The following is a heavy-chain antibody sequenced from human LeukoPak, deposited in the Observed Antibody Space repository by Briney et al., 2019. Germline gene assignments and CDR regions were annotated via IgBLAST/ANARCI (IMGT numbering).Heavy chain of an antibody. Sequence: ASVKVSCKASGGTFSSYAISWVRQAPGQGLEWMGGIIPIFGTANYAQKFQGRVTITADESTSTAYMELSSLRSEDTAVYYCARNYDILTGSFDPWGQGTLVTVSS. V-gene: IGHV1-69*13. CDR2: IIPIFGTA. CDR3: ARNYDILTGSFDP. D-gene: IGHD3-9*01. J-gene: IGHJ5*02. CDR1: GGTFSSYA.